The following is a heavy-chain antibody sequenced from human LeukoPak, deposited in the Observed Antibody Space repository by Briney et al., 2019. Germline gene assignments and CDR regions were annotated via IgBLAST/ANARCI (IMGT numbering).Heavy chain of an antibody. J-gene: IGHJ3*02. Sequence: PGGSLRLSCAASGFTFSSYSMNWVRQAPGKGLEWVSSISSSSSYIYYADSVKGRFTISRDNAKNSLYLQMNSLRAEDTAVNYCARVMGSWSTHDAFDIWGQGTMVTVSS. CDR2: ISSSSSYI. CDR1: GFTFSSYS. D-gene: IGHD6-13*01. V-gene: IGHV3-21*01. CDR3: ARVMGSWSTHDAFDI.